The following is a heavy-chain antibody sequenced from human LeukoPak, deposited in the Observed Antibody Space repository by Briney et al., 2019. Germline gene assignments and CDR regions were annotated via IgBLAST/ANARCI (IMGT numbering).Heavy chain of an antibody. CDR2: INHRGST. CDR1: GGSFSGYY. Sequence: SETLCLTRAVYGGSFSGYYRSWIREPPGKGREWMGEINHRGSTNYNPSLKSRVTLSVDTTKNQFSLKLSSVTAADTAVYYCARGPEMEHGSGSYYAFDCWGQGTLVTVSS. CDR3: ARGPEMEHGSGSYYAFDC. J-gene: IGHJ4*02. V-gene: IGHV4-34*01. D-gene: IGHD3-10*01.